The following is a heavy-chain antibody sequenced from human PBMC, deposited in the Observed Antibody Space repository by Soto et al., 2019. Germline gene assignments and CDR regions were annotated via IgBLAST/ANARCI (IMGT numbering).Heavy chain of an antibody. J-gene: IGHJ3*02. CDR1: GGSISSGGYY. CDR2: IYYSGST. Sequence: SETLSLTCTVSGGSISSGGYYWSWIRQHPGKGLEWIGYIYYSGSTYYNPSLKSRVTISVDTSKNQFSLKLSSVTAADTAVYYCARATMVRGDYAFDIWGQGTMVTVSS. D-gene: IGHD3-10*01. CDR3: ARATMVRGDYAFDI. V-gene: IGHV4-31*03.